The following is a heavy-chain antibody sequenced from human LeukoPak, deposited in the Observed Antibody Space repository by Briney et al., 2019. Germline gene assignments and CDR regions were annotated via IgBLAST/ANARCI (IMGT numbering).Heavy chain of an antibody. CDR1: GFTFSNYG. Sequence: PGRSLRLSCAASGFTFSNYGMHWVRQAPGKGLEWVAVISYDGSTEEYVDSVKGRFTISRDNSKNTLYLQMGSLRAEDMAVYYCARGYDFWSGYWSHSDYWGQGTLVTVSS. D-gene: IGHD3-3*01. V-gene: IGHV3-30*03. CDR2: ISYDGSTE. CDR3: ARGYDFWSGYWSHSDY. J-gene: IGHJ4*02.